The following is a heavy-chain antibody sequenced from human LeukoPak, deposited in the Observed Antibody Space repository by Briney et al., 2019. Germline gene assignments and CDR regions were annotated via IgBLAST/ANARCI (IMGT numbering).Heavy chain of an antibody. Sequence: PSETLSLTCTVSDGSINGYYWSWIRQPPGKGLDWIGYMYSGGTTNYSPSLKSRVTMSVDTSKNQFSLKLSSVTAADTAVYYCARVSVVPAAIYYMDVWGKGTTVTVSS. CDR2: MYSGGTT. V-gene: IGHV4-59*12. J-gene: IGHJ6*03. CDR3: ARVSVVPAAIYYMDV. CDR1: DGSINGYY. D-gene: IGHD2-2*02.